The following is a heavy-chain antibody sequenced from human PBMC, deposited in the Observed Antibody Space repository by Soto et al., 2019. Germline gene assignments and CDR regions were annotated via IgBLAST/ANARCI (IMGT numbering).Heavy chain of an antibody. CDR2: ISSSSSYI. CDR3: ARSSVMYRSSP. CDR1: GFTFSSYS. J-gene: IGHJ5*02. V-gene: IGHV3-21*01. Sequence: VGSLRLSCAASGFTFSSYSMNWVRQAPGKGLEWVSSISSSSSYIYYADSVKGRFTISRDNAKNSLYLQMNSLRAEDTAVYYCARSSVMYRSSPWGQGTLLTVSS. D-gene: IGHD6-6*01.